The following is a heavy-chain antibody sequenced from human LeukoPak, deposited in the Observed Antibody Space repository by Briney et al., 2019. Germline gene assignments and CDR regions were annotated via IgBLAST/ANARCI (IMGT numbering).Heavy chain of an antibody. CDR3: AGTYYYDSSGYFDY. J-gene: IGHJ4*02. CDR1: GGSISSYY. D-gene: IGHD3-22*01. CDR2: IYYSGST. V-gene: IGHV4-59*01. Sequence: PSETLSLTCTVSGGSISSYYWSWIRQPPGKGLEGIGYIYYSGSTNYNPSLKSRVTISVDTSKNQFSLKLSSVTAADTAVYYCAGTYYYDSSGYFDYWGQGTLVTVSS.